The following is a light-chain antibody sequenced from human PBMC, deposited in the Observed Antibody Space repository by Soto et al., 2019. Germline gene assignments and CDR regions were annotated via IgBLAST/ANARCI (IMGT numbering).Light chain of an antibody. CDR1: QTVSRY. J-gene: IGKJ5*01. Sequence: IVMTQSPATLSVSPGESDTLSGRASQTVSRYLAWYQQKPGQAPRLLIYDASNRATGIPARFSGSGSGTDFTLTISSLEPEDFAVYYCQQRSSWPITFGQGTRLEIK. CDR3: QQRSSWPIT. V-gene: IGKV3-11*01. CDR2: DAS.